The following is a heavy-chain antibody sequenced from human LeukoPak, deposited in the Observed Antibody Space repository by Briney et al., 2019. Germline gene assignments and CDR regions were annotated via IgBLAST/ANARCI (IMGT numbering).Heavy chain of an antibody. CDR1: GFTFSSYE. CDR3: AELGINMIGGV. V-gene: IGHV3-48*03. J-gene: IGHJ6*04. Sequence: GGFLRLSCAASGFTFSSYEMNWVRQAPGKGLEWVSYISSSGSTIYYADSVKGRFTISRDNAKNSLYLQMNSLRAEDTAVYYCAELGINMIGGVLGKGTTVTISS. D-gene: IGHD3-10*02. CDR2: ISSSGSTI.